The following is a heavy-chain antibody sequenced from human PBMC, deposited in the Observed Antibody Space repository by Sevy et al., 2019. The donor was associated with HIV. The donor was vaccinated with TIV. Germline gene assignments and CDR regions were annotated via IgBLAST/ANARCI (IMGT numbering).Heavy chain of an antibody. Sequence: GGSLRLSCAASGFTFSSFAMSWVRQTPGKGLEWVSGLNGSGGRTYYPDSVKGRFTISRDNSKNTLYLQMNSLRAEDTAVYYCAKHTDSGSYLNDAFDIWGQGTMVTVSS. D-gene: IGHD1-26*01. V-gene: IGHV3-23*01. J-gene: IGHJ3*02. CDR2: LNGSGGRT. CDR3: AKHTDSGSYLNDAFDI. CDR1: GFTFSSFA.